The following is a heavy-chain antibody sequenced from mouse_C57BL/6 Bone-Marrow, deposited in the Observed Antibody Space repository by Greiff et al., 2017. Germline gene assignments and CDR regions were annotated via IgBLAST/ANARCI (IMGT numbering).Heavy chain of an antibody. CDR2: IYPGNGDT. CDR3: ARREDSNYGGPFAY. J-gene: IGHJ3*01. D-gene: IGHD2-5*01. CDR1: GYTFTSYN. Sequence: SGAELVRPGASVKMSCKASGYTFTSYNMHWVKQTPRQGLEWIGAIYPGNGDTSYNQKFKGKATLTVDKSSSTAYMQLSSLTSEDSAVYFCARREDSNYGGPFAYWGQGTLVTVSA. V-gene: IGHV1-12*01.